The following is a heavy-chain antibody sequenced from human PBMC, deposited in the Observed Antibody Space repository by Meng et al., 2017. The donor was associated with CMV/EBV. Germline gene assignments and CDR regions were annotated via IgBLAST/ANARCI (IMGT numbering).Heavy chain of an antibody. V-gene: IGHV6-1*01. Sequence: SQTLSLTGAISGDSVSSNSAAWNWIRQSPSRGLEWLGRTYYRSKWYNDYAVSVKSRITINPDTSKNQFSLQLNSVTPEDTAVYYCARDIASYYYDSSGCPNLYYYYGMDVWGQGTTVTVSS. CDR3: ARDIASYYYDSSGCPNLYYYYGMDV. D-gene: IGHD3-22*01. J-gene: IGHJ6*02. CDR1: GDSVSSNSAA. CDR2: TYYRSKWYN.